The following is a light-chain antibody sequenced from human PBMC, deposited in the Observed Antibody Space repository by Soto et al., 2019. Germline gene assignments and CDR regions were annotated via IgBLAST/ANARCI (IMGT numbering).Light chain of an antibody. Sequence: DIQMTPSPSSLSASVGDRVTVTCRASQSSRGYLNWYQQKPGEAPKLLIYAASSLHSGVPSRFSGRGSGTDFTLTISSLHPEDFATYSCQQTYRTPLTFGGGPKVEIK. CDR3: QQTYRTPLT. CDR2: AAS. J-gene: IGKJ4*01. CDR1: QSSRGY. V-gene: IGKV1-39*01.